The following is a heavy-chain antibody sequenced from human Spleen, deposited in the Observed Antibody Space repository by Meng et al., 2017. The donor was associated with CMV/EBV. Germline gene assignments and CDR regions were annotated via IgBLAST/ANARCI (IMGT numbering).Heavy chain of an antibody. CDR1: GGSISSTRYY. D-gene: IGHD1-1*01. CDR3: ASITTRAGFDY. Sequence: VSGGSISSTRYYWGWIRQPPGKGLEWIGSIYYSGGTYYNPSFKSRVTISKDTSRNQFSLKLTSVTAADTAVYYCASITTRAGFDYWGQGTLVTVSS. CDR2: IYYSGGT. V-gene: IGHV4-39*01. J-gene: IGHJ4*02.